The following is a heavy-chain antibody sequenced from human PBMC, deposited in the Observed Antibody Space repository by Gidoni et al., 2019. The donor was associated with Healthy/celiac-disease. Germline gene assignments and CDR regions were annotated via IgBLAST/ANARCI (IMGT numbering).Heavy chain of an antibody. CDR3: AKAGYSSGWYVTDLDY. J-gene: IGHJ4*02. CDR1: GFTFGDDA. V-gene: IGHV3-43*02. Sequence: EVQLVESGGGVVQPAGSLRLSCASSGFTFGDDAMHWVRQAPGKGLEWVSLIGGDGGSTYYADSVKGRFTIARDNSKNSLYLQMNSLRTEDTALYYCAKAGYSSGWYVTDLDYWGQGTLVTVSS. CDR2: IGGDGGST. D-gene: IGHD6-19*01.